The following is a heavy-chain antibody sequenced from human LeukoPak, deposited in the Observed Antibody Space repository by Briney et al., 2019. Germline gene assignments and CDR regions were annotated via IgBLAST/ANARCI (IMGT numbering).Heavy chain of an antibody. J-gene: IGHJ6*03. CDR1: GGSISSYY. CDR2: IYYSGST. V-gene: IGHV4-59*01. CDR3: ARGRFLEWFPSNYYMDV. D-gene: IGHD3-3*01. Sequence: SETLSLTCTVSGGSISSYYWSWIRQPPGKGLEWIGYIYYSGSTNYNPSLKSRVTISVDTSKNQFSLKLSSVTAADTAVYYCARGRFLEWFPSNYYMDVWGKGTTVTVPS.